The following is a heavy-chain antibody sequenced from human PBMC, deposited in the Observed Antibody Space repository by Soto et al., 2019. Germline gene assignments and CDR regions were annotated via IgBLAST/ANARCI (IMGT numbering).Heavy chain of an antibody. Sequence: ASVKVSCKASDYTFTSRGISWVRQAPGQGLEWMGWISGYNGNTNYAQNLQDRVTMTTDTSTSTAYMELRSLRSDDTAVYYCARVLLWFGEHHYYYYGMDVWGQGTTVTVSS. CDR2: ISGYNGNT. CDR1: DYTFTSRG. J-gene: IGHJ6*02. D-gene: IGHD3-10*01. CDR3: ARVLLWFGEHHYYYYGMDV. V-gene: IGHV1-18*04.